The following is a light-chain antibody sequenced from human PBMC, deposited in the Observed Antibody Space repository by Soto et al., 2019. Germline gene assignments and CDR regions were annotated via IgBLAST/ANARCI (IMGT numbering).Light chain of an antibody. Sequence: EMVMTQSPATLSVSPGERATLSCRASQSVSSNLAWYQQKPGQAPRLLIYGASTRATGIPARFSGSGSGTEFTLTISSLQSEDSAVYYCQQRSNWPSLTFGGGTKVDI. CDR3: QQRSNWPSLT. J-gene: IGKJ4*01. V-gene: IGKV3-15*01. CDR2: GAS. CDR1: QSVSSN.